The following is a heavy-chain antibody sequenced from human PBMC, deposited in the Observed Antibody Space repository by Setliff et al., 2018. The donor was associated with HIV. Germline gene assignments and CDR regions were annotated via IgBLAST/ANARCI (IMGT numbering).Heavy chain of an antibody. CDR3: ARSARDSETGY. D-gene: IGHD3-3*01. CDR1: GDTLSIHP. V-gene: IGHV1-69*13. Sequence: SVKVSCKASGDTLSIHPISWVRQAPGRGLDWMGGIIPAFGTANYAQKFQGRVTITADESTNTAYMELSSLRSEDTAVYYCARSARDSETGYWGQGTLVTVSS. J-gene: IGHJ4*02. CDR2: IIPAFGTA.